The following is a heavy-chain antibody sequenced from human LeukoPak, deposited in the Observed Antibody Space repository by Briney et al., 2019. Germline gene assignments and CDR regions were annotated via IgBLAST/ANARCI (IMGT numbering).Heavy chain of an antibody. V-gene: IGHV1-2*02. J-gene: IGHJ5*02. CDR3: ARDYYDSSQLGFDP. CDR1: GYTFTDYY. D-gene: IGHD3-22*01. CDR2: INPNSGGT. Sequence: GASVKVSCKASGYTFTDYYMHWVRQAPGQGLEWMGWINPNSGGTNYAQKFQGRVTMTRDTSISTAYMELSRLRSDDTAVYYCARDYYDSSQLGFDPWGQGTLVTVSS.